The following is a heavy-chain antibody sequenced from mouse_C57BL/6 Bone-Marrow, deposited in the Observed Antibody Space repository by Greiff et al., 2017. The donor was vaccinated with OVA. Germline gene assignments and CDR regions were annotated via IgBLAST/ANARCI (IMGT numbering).Heavy chain of an antibody. J-gene: IGHJ3*01. CDR3: ARLSTMITTAY. CDR1: GFTFSDYY. CDR2: ISNGGGST. V-gene: IGHV5-12*01. D-gene: IGHD2-4*01. Sequence: EVKLVESGGGLVQPGGSLKLSCAASGFTFSDYYMYWVRQTPEKRLEWVAYISNGGGSTYYPDTVKGRFTISRDNAKNTLYLQMSRLKSEDTAMYYCARLSTMITTAYWGQGTLVTVSA.